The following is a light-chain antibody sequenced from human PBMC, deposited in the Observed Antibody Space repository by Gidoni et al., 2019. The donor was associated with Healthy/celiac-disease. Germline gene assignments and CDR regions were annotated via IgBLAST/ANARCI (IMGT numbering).Light chain of an antibody. CDR3: QQYGSSKT. J-gene: IGKJ2*01. V-gene: IGKV3-20*01. CDR2: GAS. CDR1: QSVSSSY. Sequence: EIVLTQSPGTLSLSPGERATLPCRASQSVSSSYLAWYQQKPGQAPRLLIYGASSRATGIPDRFSGSGSGTDFTLTISRLEPEDFAVYYCQQYGSSKTFGQXTKLEIK.